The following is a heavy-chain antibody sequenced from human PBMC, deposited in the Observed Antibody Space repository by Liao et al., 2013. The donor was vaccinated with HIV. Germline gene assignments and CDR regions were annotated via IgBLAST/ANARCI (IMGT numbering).Heavy chain of an antibody. D-gene: IGHD1-26*01. V-gene: IGHV4-30-4*08. Sequence: QVLLQESGPGLVKPSRTLSLTCTVSGDSISSGDYYWTWIRQPPGKGLEWIGYIYYTGSTYYNPSLKSRLTISVDTSKNQFSLKLNSVTAADTAVYYCARKGWELPDYSYYMDVWGKGTTVTVSS. CDR2: IYYTGST. CDR1: GDSISSGDYY. CDR3: ARKGWELPDYSYYMDV. J-gene: IGHJ6*03.